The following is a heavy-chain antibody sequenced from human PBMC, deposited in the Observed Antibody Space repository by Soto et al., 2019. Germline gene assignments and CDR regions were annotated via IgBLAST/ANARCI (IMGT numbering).Heavy chain of an antibody. Sequence: EVQLLESGGGLVQPGGSLRLSCAASGFTFSTYAMSWVRQTPGKGLEWVSSISGSPSSTYYADSVKGRFTISRDNSKKTLFLQMSSLRAEDTAVYYCAKPGLTVAGTRYFDRWGQGTLVTVSS. CDR1: GFTFSTYA. D-gene: IGHD6-19*01. CDR2: ISGSPSST. CDR3: AKPGLTVAGTRYFDR. J-gene: IGHJ4*02. V-gene: IGHV3-23*01.